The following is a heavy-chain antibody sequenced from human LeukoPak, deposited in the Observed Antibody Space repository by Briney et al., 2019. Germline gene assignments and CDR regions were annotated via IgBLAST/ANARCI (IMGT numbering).Heavy chain of an antibody. CDR1: GFTFRDPW. V-gene: IGHV3-48*02. J-gene: IGHJ4*02. CDR3: ARGITN. CDR2: ISSSSSTI. Sequence: GGSLRLSCAASGFTFRDPWMTWVRQAPGKGLEWVSYISSSSSTIYYADSVKGRFTISRDNAKNSLYLQMNSLRDEDTAVYYCARGITNWGQGTLVTVSS.